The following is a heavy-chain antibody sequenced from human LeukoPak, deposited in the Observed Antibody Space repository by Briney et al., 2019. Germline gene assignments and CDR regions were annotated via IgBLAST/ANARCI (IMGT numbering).Heavy chain of an antibody. CDR3: AKEDYRGPKSPAPDY. Sequence: PGGSLRLSRSASGFSFSSYTMTWVRQAPGKGPEWVSIISGGGDTTFYTDSVKGRFTISRDNSKNTLYLQMNSLRVEDTAVYYCAKEDYRGPKSPAPDYWGQGTLVTVSS. CDR2: ISGGGDTT. D-gene: IGHD4-23*01. CDR1: GFSFSSYT. J-gene: IGHJ4*02. V-gene: IGHV3-23*01.